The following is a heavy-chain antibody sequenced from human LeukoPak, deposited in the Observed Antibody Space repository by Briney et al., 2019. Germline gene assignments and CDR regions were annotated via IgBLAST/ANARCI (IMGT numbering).Heavy chain of an antibody. CDR3: AKDSSGYTIDYYFDY. CDR1: GFTFDDYA. CDR2: ISWNSGSI. Sequence: GGSLRLSCAASGFTFDDYAMHWVRHAPGKGLEWVSSISWNSGSIGYADSVKGRFTISRDNAKNSLFLQMNSLRAGDTALYYCAKDSSGYTIDYYFDYWGQGTLVTVSS. J-gene: IGHJ4*02. D-gene: IGHD4/OR15-4a*01. V-gene: IGHV3-9*01.